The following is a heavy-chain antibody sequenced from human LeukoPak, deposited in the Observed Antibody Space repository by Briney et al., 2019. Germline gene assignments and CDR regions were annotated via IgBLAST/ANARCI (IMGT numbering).Heavy chain of an antibody. CDR1: GGSFSGYY. CDR2: INHSGST. J-gene: IGHJ4*02. D-gene: IGHD4-17*01. Sequence: SETLSLTCAVYGGSFSGYYWSWIRQPPGKGLEWIGEINHSGSTNYNPSLKSRVTISVDTSKNQFSLKLSSATAADTAVYYCARGDYGDYDYWGQGTLVTVSS. V-gene: IGHV4-34*01. CDR3: ARGDYGDYDY.